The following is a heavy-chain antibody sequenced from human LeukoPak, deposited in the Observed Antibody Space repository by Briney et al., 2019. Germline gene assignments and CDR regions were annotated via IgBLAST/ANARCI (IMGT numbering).Heavy chain of an antibody. CDR3: ARDPGDYYGSGSSYYYYMDG. Sequence: GASVKVSCKASGYTFTSYYMHWVRQAPGQGLEWMGIINPSGGSTSYAQKFQGRVTMTRDTSTSTVYMELSSLRSEDTAVYYCARDPGDYYGSGSSYYYYMDGWGKGTTVTISS. D-gene: IGHD3-10*01. CDR1: GYTFTSYY. J-gene: IGHJ6*03. V-gene: IGHV1-46*01. CDR2: INPSGGST.